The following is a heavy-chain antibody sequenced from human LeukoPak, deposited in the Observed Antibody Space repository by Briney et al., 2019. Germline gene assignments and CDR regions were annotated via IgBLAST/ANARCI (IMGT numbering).Heavy chain of an antibody. CDR3: AAMVRGDWAAANAFDI. Sequence: SETLSLTCTVSGGSISSSSYYWGWIRQPPGKGLEWIGSIYYSGSTYYNPSLKSRVTISVDTSKNQFSLKLSSVTAADTAVYYCAAMVRGDWAAANAFDIWGQGTMVTVSS. CDR2: IYYSGST. V-gene: IGHV4-39*07. CDR1: GGSISSSSYY. J-gene: IGHJ3*02. D-gene: IGHD3-10*01.